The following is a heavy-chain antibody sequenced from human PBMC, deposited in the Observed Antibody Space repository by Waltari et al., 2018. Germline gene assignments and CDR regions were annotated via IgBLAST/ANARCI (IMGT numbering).Heavy chain of an antibody. J-gene: IGHJ3*02. V-gene: IGHV3-30*18. CDR3: TKDLYAGDDAFDI. CDR1: GITFSSYG. CDR2: IWYYGSNK. Sequence: QVQLVEYGGGVFPPGRYVRLPCSASGITFSSYGQTWVRKTPSKGLEWVAVIWYYGSNKYYSDSVKGRFTISRDNSKNTLYLQMNSLRAEDTAMYYCTKDLYAGDDAFDIWGLGTMVTVSS. D-gene: IGHD2-8*01.